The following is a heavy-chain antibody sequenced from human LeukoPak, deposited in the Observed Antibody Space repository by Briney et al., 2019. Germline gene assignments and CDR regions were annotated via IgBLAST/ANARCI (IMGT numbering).Heavy chain of an antibody. CDR3: ARGGYNWNDAPFDY. J-gene: IGHJ4*02. CDR2: IIPILGIA. V-gene: IGHV1-69*04. D-gene: IGHD1-1*01. CDR1: GGTFSSYA. Sequence: ASVKVSCKASGGTFSSYAISWVRQAPGQGLEWMGRIIPILGIANYAQKFQGRVTITADKSTSTAYMELSSLRSEDTAVYYCARGGYNWNDAPFDYWGQGTLVTVSS.